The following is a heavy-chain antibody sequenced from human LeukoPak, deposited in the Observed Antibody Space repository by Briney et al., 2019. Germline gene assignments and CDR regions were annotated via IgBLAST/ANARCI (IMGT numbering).Heavy chain of an antibody. J-gene: IGHJ5*02. CDR3: GEEVGWFDP. CDR1: GGSISSYY. Sequence: SETLSLTCTVSGGSISSYYWSWIRQPPGKGLEWIGYIYYSGSTHYNPSLKSRVTISVDTSKNQFSLKLGSVNAAGKAGYYCGEEVGWFDPWGQGTLVTVSS. V-gene: IGHV4-59*01. CDR2: IYYSGST.